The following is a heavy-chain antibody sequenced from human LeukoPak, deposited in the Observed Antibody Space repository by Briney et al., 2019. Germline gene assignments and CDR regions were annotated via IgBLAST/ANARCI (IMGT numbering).Heavy chain of an antibody. CDR3: AKGTIAAAGIRGGFDY. CDR1: GFTFTSSV. J-gene: IGHJ4*02. Sequence: GGCLILCCVAPGFTFTSSVINWVRQAPGKGLELVSTVRGGASSAYYSDQMKHQFTTTRDNSKNTLYLQMNSLTAEDTAVDYCAKGTIAAAGIRGGFDYWGQGTLVAVSS. V-gene: IGHV3-23*01. D-gene: IGHD6-13*01. CDR2: VRGGASSA.